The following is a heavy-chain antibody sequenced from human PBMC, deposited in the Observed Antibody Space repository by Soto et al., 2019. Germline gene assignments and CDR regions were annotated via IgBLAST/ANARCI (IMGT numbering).Heavy chain of an antibody. V-gene: IGHV1-69*08. J-gene: IGHJ4*02. CDR1: GGTFSSYT. CDR3: AREFHAYGGNGDY. CDR2: IIPILGIA. D-gene: IGHD4-17*01. Sequence: QVQLVQSGAEVKKPGSSVKVSCKASGGTFSSYTISWVRQAPGQGLEWMGRIIPILGIANYAQKFQGRVTITADKSTSTAYMELSSLRSEDTAVYYCAREFHAYGGNGDYWGQGTLVTVSS.